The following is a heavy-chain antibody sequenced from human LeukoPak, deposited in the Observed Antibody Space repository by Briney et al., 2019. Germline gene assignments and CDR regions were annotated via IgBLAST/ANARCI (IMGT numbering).Heavy chain of an antibody. Sequence: AGGSLRLSCAASEFTLSSYFMHWVRQAPGKGLEWVSRINIDGRNTISADSVEGRFTISRDSAKNTLYLQMNSLRVEDTAVYYCARAVRWDGDLEYWGQGTLVTVSS. CDR2: INIDGRNT. J-gene: IGHJ4*02. CDR3: ARAVRWDGDLEY. D-gene: IGHD4-17*01. CDR1: EFTLSSYF. V-gene: IGHV3-74*01.